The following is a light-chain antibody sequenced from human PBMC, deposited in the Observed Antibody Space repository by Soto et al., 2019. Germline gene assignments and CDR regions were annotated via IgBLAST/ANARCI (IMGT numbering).Light chain of an antibody. J-gene: IGLJ1*01. Sequence: QSVLTQPPSLSAAPGQKITISCSGSSSNLGNNYVSWYQHLPGTAPKLLIYENNKRPSGIPDRFSGSKSGTSATLGITGLQTGDEADYDCGTWDSSLSAYVFGTGTKVTVL. CDR3: GTWDSSLSAYV. CDR2: ENN. V-gene: IGLV1-51*02. CDR1: SSNLGNNY.